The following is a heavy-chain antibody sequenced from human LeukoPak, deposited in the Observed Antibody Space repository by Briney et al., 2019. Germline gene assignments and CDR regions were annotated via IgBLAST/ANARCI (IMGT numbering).Heavy chain of an antibody. J-gene: IGHJ4*02. V-gene: IGHV3-23*01. D-gene: IGHD2-8*01. CDR2: ISGSASST. CDR3: AREQRPNGGMDY. Sequence: GGSLRLSCAASGFSFTTYAMSWVRQAPGKGLDWVSAISGSASSTYYADSVKGRFTVSRDNAKNSLYLQMNSLRAEDTAVYYCAREQRPNGGMDYWGQGTLVTVSS. CDR1: GFSFTTYA.